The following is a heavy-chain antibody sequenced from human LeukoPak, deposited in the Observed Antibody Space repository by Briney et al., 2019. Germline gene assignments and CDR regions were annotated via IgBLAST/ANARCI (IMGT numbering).Heavy chain of an antibody. CDR3: AREGVFRSIDY. J-gene: IGHJ4*02. D-gene: IGHD3-3*01. CDR2: ISYDGSNK. CDR1: GFTFSSYG. V-gene: IGHV3-30*03. Sequence: GGSLRLSCAASGFTFSSYGMSWVRQAPGKGLEWVAVISYDGSNKYYADSVKGRFTISRDNSKNTLYLQMNSLRAEDTAVYYCAREGVFRSIDYWGQGTLVTVSS.